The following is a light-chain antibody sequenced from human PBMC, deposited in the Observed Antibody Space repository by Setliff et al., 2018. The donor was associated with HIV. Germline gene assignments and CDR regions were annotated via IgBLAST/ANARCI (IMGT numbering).Light chain of an antibody. CDR3: QVWDSSSDHPGSV. V-gene: IGLV3-21*04. J-gene: IGLJ1*01. CDR1: NIGSKT. CDR2: YDS. Sequence: SYELTQPPSVSVAPGKTARITCGGHNIGSKTVYWYQQKPGQAPVLVIYYDSARPSGIPERFSGSNSGNTATLIISRVEAGDEADYYCQVWDSSSDHPGSVFGTGTKV.